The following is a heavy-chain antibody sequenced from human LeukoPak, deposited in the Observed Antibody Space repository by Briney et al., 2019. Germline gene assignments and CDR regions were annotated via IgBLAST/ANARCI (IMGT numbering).Heavy chain of an antibody. CDR3: ASGIEDCRTTTCYLGAFDI. CDR2: SNHSGST. Sequence: SETLSLTCAVYGGSFSGYYWSWIRQPPGKGLEWIGESNHSGSTNYKSALKKRGTISSDTSKNHFYLKLSSVTAADTAVYYCASGIEDCRTTTCYLGAFDIWGQGTMVTVSS. V-gene: IGHV4-34*01. D-gene: IGHD2-2*01. J-gene: IGHJ3*02. CDR1: GGSFSGYY.